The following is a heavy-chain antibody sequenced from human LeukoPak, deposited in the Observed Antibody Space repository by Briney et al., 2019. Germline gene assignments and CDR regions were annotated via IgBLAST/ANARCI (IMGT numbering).Heavy chain of an antibody. D-gene: IGHD6-13*01. CDR3: ARVAAAADTVSGMDV. CDR2: IYYSGST. J-gene: IGHJ6*02. V-gene: IGHV4-59*01. Sequence: SETLSLTCTVFGGSISSYYWSWIRQPPGKGLEWIGYIYYSGSTNYNPSLKSRVTISVDTSKNQFSLKLSSVTAADTAVYYCARVAAAADTVSGMDVWGQGTTVTVSS. CDR1: GGSISSYY.